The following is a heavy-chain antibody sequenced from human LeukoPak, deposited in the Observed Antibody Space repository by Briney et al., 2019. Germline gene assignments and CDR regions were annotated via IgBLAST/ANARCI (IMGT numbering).Heavy chain of an antibody. Sequence: ASVKVSCKASGGTFSSYAISWVRQAPGQGLEWMGWISFHNGNINYAQKVQGRVTMTTDRSTNTAYMELRSLRSDDTAVYYCARADVSGSYFHLDYWGQGTLVTVSS. D-gene: IGHD3-16*01. V-gene: IGHV1-18*01. CDR2: ISFHNGNI. J-gene: IGHJ4*02. CDR1: GGTFSSYA. CDR3: ARADVSGSYFHLDY.